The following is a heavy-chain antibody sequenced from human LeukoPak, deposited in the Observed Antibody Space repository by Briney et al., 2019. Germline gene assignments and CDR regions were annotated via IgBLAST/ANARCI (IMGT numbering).Heavy chain of an antibody. D-gene: IGHD3-16*01. CDR3: ARNPVRNAYYRDSTRY. V-gene: IGHV3-33*01. CDR2: IWYDGSHT. CDR1: GFTFSDYG. J-gene: IGHJ4*02. Sequence: GGSLRLSCEGSGFTFSDYGLHWVRQAPGRGLEWVALIWYDGSHTYYADSVKSRFTISRDNSKNTLYLQMNSLRAEDTALYYCARNPVRNAYYRDSTRYWGQGTLVTVSS.